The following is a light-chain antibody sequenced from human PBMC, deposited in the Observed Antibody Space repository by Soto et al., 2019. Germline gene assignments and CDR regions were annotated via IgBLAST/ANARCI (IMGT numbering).Light chain of an antibody. CDR1: GSDISAYNY. Sequence: QSALTQPASVSGSPGQSITISCTGTGSDISAYNYVSWYQQHPGKAPKLMIYEVGDRPSGLSNRFSGSKSGNTASLTISRLQPEDEADYYCSSYTSKSSLIFGGGTKLTVL. CDR3: SSYTSKSSLI. J-gene: IGLJ2*01. V-gene: IGLV2-14*01. CDR2: EVG.